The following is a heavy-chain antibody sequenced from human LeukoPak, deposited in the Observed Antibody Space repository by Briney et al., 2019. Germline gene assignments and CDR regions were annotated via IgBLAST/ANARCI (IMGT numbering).Heavy chain of an antibody. D-gene: IGHD3-10*01. CDR1: GGSISSSSYY. Sequence: PSETLPLTCTVSGGSISSSSYYWGWIRQPPGKGLEWIGSIYYSGSTYYNPSLKSRVTISVDTSKNQFSLKLSSVTAADTAVYYCARALPYYGSGSSFFDYWGQGTLVTVSS. J-gene: IGHJ4*02. CDR3: ARALPYYGSGSSFFDY. V-gene: IGHV4-39*07. CDR2: IYYSGST.